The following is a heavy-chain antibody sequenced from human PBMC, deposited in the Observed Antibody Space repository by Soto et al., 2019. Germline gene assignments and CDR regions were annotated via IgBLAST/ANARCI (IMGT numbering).Heavy chain of an antibody. CDR2: INPDGSVG. CDR1: GFTFSTYW. D-gene: IGHD3-10*01. J-gene: IGHJ5*02. V-gene: IGHV3-7*01. Sequence: EVQLLGSGGGLVQPGGSLRLSCVASGFTFSTYWMNWVRQAPGMGLEWVANINPDGSVGTYVDSVKGRFTTSRDNAKNSLYLQMNNLRAEDTAVYYCARTYGFAPPNWFDPWGQGTLVTVSS. CDR3: ARTYGFAPPNWFDP.